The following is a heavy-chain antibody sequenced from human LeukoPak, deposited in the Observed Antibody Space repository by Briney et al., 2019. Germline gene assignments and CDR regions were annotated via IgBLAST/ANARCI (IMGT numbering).Heavy chain of an antibody. V-gene: IGHV7-4-1*02. CDR2: INTNTGNP. J-gene: IGHJ4*02. Sequence: ASVKVSCKASGYTFTSYAMNWVRQAPGQGLEWMGWINTNTGNPTYAQGFTGRFVFSLDTSVSTAYLQISSLKAEDTAVYYCARHGVHSTTSYLGYWGQGTLATVSS. CDR1: GYTFTSYA. CDR3: ARHGVHSTTSYLGY. D-gene: IGHD2/OR15-2a*01.